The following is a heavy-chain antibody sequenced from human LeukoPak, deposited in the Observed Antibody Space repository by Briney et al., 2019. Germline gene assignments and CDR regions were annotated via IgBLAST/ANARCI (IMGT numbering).Heavy chain of an antibody. CDR3: ARRYSGYGNAFDI. V-gene: IGHV4-59*08. D-gene: IGHD5-12*01. Sequence: PSETLSLACTVSGGSISSYYWSWIRQPPGKGLEWIGYIYSSGSTNYSPSLKSRVTISVDTSKNQFSLKLYSVTAADTAVYYCARRYSGYGNAFDIWGQGTMVTVSS. CDR2: IYSSGST. J-gene: IGHJ3*02. CDR1: GGSISSYY.